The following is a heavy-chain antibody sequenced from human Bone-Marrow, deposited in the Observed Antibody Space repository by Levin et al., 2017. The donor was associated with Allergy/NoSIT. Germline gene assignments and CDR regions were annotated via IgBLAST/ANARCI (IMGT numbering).Heavy chain of an antibody. Sequence: GASVKVSCKASGYTFTDSYMHWVRQAPGQGLEWMGWMNSNSGDTKYAQKFQGRVTMTRDTSISTAYMELNRLTSDDTAVYYCAGGGGFGELIDYWGQGTPVTVSS. D-gene: IGHD3-10*01. CDR2: MNSNSGDT. CDR1: GYTFTDSY. CDR3: AGGGGFGELIDY. V-gene: IGHV1-2*02. J-gene: IGHJ4*02.